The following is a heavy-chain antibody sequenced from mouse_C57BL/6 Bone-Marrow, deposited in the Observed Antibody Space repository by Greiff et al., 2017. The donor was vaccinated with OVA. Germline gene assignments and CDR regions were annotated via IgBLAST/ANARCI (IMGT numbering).Heavy chain of an antibody. CDR1: GYTFTSYW. CDR3: AREGRPDAIDY. J-gene: IGHJ4*01. CDR2: IDPSDSYT. D-gene: IGHD3-3*01. V-gene: IGHV1-69*01. Sequence: QVQLKQPGAELVMPGASVKLSCKASGYTFTSYWMHWVKQRPGQGLEWIGEIDPSDSYTNYNQKFKGKSTLTVDKSSSTAYMQLSSLTSEESAVYYCAREGRPDAIDYWGQGTSVTVSS.